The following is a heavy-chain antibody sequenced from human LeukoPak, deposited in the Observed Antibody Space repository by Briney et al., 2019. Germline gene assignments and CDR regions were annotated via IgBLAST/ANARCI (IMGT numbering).Heavy chain of an antibody. CDR1: GFTFSGSA. J-gene: IGHJ4*02. CDR3: SRLCSSTSCYFNY. V-gene: IGHV3-73*01. CDR2: IRSKANSYAT. Sequence: GGSLRLSCAASGFTFSGSAMHWVRQASGKGLEWVGRIRSKANSYATAYAASVKGRFTISRDDSKNTAYLQMNSLKTEDTAVYYCSRLCSSTSCYFNYWGQGTLVTVSS. D-gene: IGHD2-2*01.